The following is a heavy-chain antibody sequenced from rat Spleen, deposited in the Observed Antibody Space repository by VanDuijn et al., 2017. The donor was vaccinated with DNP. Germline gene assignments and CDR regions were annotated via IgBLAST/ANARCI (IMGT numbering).Heavy chain of an antibody. J-gene: IGHJ1*01. V-gene: IGHV2S12*01. Sequence: QVRLRESGPGLVQPSHTLSLTCTVSGFSLTSYAVSWVRQPPGKGLEWIAAISSGGTTYYNPALTSRLSISRDTSKSQVFLKMNSLQTEDTAIYFCARFPPGYSSYRDWYLDFWGPGTMVTVSS. CDR3: ARFPPGYSSYRDWYLDF. D-gene: IGHD1-2*01. CDR2: ISSGGTT. CDR1: GFSLTSYA.